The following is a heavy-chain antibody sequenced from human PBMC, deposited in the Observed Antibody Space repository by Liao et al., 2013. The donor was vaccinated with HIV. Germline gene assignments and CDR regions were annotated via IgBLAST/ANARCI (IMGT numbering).Heavy chain of an antibody. D-gene: IGHD5-18*01. CDR2: INHSGST. J-gene: IGHJ4*02. V-gene: IGHV4-34*01. CDR1: GGSFSAYY. CDR3: ARGLWGYSYGHFDY. Sequence: QVQLQQWGAGLLKPSETLSLTCAVYGGSFSAYYWSWIRQPPGKGLEWIGEINHSGSTNYNPSLKSRVTISVDTSKNQFSLKLSSVTAADTAVYYCARGLWGYSYGHFDYWGQGTLVTVSS.